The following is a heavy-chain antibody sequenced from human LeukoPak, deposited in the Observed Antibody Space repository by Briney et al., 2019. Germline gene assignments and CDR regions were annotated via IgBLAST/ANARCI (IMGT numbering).Heavy chain of an antibody. V-gene: IGHV1-24*01. Sequence: WASVKVSCNISGYTLTDFSMHWVRQAPGKGLEWMGGFNREDDEPIYAPHFRGRVTMTEDTSTDTAYMQLSSLRSEDTAVYYCATLDSYYDNSGRPLIPDWGQGTLVTVSS. J-gene: IGHJ4*02. CDR2: FNREDDEP. CDR1: GYTLTDFS. CDR3: ATLDSYYDNSGRPLIPD. D-gene: IGHD3-22*01.